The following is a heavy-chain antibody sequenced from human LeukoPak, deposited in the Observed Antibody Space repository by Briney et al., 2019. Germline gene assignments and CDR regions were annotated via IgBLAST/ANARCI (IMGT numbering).Heavy chain of an antibody. J-gene: IGHJ4*02. V-gene: IGHV1-8*03. D-gene: IGHD5-18*01. CDR1: GYTFTSYD. Sequence: ASVKVSCKASGYTFTSYDINWVRQATGQGLEWMGWMNPNSGNTGYAQKFQGRVTITRNTSISTAYMELSSLRSEDTAVYYCARGTWIQDWTFDYWGQGTLVTVSS. CDR3: ARGTWIQDWTFDY. CDR2: MNPNSGNT.